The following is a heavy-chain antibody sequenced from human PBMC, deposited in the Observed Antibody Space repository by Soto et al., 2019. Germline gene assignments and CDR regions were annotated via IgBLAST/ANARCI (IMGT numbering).Heavy chain of an antibody. Sequence: ASVKDSCKASGYTFTTYGITWVRQAPGQGLEWMGWISTYNGNTNYAQKLQGRVTMTTDTSTSTAYMELRSLRSDDSAVYFCARGDLGLRFFDWLLDHWGQGTLVTVSS. CDR1: GYTFTTYG. CDR3: ARGDLGLRFFDWLLDH. CDR2: ISTYNGNT. D-gene: IGHD3-9*01. V-gene: IGHV1-18*01. J-gene: IGHJ4*02.